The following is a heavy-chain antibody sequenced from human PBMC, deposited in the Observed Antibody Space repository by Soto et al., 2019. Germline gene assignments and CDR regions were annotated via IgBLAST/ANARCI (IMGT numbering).Heavy chain of an antibody. J-gene: IGHJ4*02. V-gene: IGHV1-69*13. Sequence: SVKVSCKASGVTFSSYAISWVRQAPGQGLEWIGGIIPVIDTANYAQKLQGRVTITADESTKTAYMELSTLRSEDTAVYYCARRKERSGPHYFDYWGQGSQVTVSS. CDR3: ARRKERSGPHYFDY. CDR2: IIPVIDTA. CDR1: GVTFSSYA. D-gene: IGHD6-25*01.